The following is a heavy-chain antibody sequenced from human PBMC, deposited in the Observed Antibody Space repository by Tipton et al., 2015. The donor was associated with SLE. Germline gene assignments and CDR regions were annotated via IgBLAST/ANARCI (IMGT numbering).Heavy chain of an antibody. V-gene: IGHV4-4*08. CDR3: ARDRSNMDV. CDR1: GGSISSYY. Sequence: TLSLTCTVSGGSISSYYWSWIRQPPGKGLEWIGYIYTSGSTNYNPSLKNRVTISVDTSKNQFSLKLSSVTAADTAVYYCARDRSNMDVWGKGTTVTVSS. CDR2: IYTSGST. J-gene: IGHJ6*03.